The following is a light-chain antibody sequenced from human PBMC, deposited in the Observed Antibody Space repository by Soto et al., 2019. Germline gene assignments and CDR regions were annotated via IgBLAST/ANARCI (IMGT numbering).Light chain of an antibody. CDR2: GAS. V-gene: IGKV3-20*01. Sequence: EIVLTQSPGTLSLSPGERATLSCRASQSVSSSYLAWYQQKPGQAPRLLIYGASSRATGIPDRFSGSGSGTDFPLTISRLEPEDFAVYYCQQYGSVYTFGQGTKLEIK. J-gene: IGKJ2*01. CDR3: QQYGSVYT. CDR1: QSVSSSY.